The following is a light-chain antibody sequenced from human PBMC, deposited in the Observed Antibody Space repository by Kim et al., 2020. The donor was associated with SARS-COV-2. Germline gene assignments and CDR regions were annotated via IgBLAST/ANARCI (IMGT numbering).Light chain of an antibody. V-gene: IGLV2-8*01. CDR2: EIS. J-gene: IGLJ3*02. Sequence: PGQSVTIPCTGNSSDVGGSNYVSWYQQQPGTAPKLMIYEISKRLSGVPDRFSGSKSGNTASLTVSGLQAEDEADYYCSSYAGSNAVFGGGTQLTVL. CDR1: SSDVGGSNY. CDR3: SSYAGSNAV.